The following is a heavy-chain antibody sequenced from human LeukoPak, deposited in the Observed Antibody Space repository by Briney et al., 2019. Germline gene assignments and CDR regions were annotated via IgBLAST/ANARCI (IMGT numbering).Heavy chain of an antibody. CDR2: ISWNSGSI. CDR1: GFTFSSYS. J-gene: IGHJ4*02. D-gene: IGHD2-2*01. Sequence: GGSLRLSCAASGFTFSSYSMNWVRQAPGKGLEWVSGISWNSGSIGYADSVKGRFTISRDNAKNSLYLQMNSLRAEDTALYYCAKDIRLYCSSTSCYWRYFDYWGQGTLVTVSS. V-gene: IGHV3-9*01. CDR3: AKDIRLYCSSTSCYWRYFDY.